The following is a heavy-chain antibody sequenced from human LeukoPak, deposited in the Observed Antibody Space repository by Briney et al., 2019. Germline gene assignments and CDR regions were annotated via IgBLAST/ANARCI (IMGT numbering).Heavy chain of an antibody. D-gene: IGHD6-13*01. Sequence: PGGSLRLSCAAPGFTFSSYAMSWVRQAPGKGLEWVSAIGGSGGSTYYADSVKGRFTISRDNSKNTLYLQMNSLRAEDTAVYYCAKDNKYKAAAGRFDPWGQGTLVTVSS. CDR3: AKDNKYKAAAGRFDP. CDR1: GFTFSSYA. J-gene: IGHJ5*02. V-gene: IGHV3-23*01. CDR2: IGGSGGST.